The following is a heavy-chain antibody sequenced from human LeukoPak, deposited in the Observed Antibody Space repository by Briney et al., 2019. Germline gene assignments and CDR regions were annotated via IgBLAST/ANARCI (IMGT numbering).Heavy chain of an antibody. CDR2: ISSSSTYI. CDR1: GFTFSSYR. J-gene: IGHJ6*03. D-gene: IGHD5-18*01. V-gene: IGHV3-21*01. Sequence: GGSLRLSCAASGFTFSSYRMNWVRQAPGKGLEWVSSISSSSTYIYYADSVKGRFTISRDNAKNSLYLQMNSLRAEDTAVYYCARDEYSYGYYYYYMDVWGKGTTVAVSS. CDR3: ARDEYSYGYYYYYMDV.